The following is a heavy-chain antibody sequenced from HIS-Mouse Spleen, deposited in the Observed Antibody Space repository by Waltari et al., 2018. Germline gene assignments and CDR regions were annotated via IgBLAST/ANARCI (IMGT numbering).Heavy chain of an antibody. CDR1: GGSSSSSRYY. Sequence: QLQLQESGPGLVKASETLSLTCTVSGGSSSSSRYYWGWIRQPPGKGLEWIGSIYYSGSTYYNPSLKSRVTISVDTSKNQFSLKLSSVTAADTAVYYCARDGYSGYGHDAFDIWGQGTMVTVSS. J-gene: IGHJ3*02. D-gene: IGHD5-12*01. V-gene: IGHV4-39*07. CDR3: ARDGYSGYGHDAFDI. CDR2: IYYSGST.